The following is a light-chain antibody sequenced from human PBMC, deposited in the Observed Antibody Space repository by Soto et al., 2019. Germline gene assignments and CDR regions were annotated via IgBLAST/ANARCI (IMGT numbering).Light chain of an antibody. CDR1: SSNIGSNY. V-gene: IGLV1-47*01. J-gene: IGLJ1*01. Sequence: QSVLTQPPSASGTPGQRVTISCSGSSSNIGSNYVYWYQQFPGTAPKLLISRNDQRPSGVPDRFSGSKSGTSASLAISGLRSDDEADSYCAAWDDSLSGRYVFGTGTKLTVL. CDR2: RND. CDR3: AAWDDSLSGRYV.